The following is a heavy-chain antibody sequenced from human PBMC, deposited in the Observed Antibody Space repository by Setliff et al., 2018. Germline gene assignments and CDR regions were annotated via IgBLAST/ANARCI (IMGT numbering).Heavy chain of an antibody. CDR1: GFSLTTSGTC. CDR2: IDWDGDK. D-gene: IGHD1-7*01. V-gene: IGHV2-70*11. J-gene: IGHJ4*02. CDR3: TRSRYELPHYYFDY. Sequence: SGPTLVNPTQTLTLTCTFSGFSLTTSGTCVTWIRQPPGKALEWLARIDWDGDKYYNTSLRTRLTLSKDTSKNQVFLTMTNMDPVDTATYYCTRSRYELPHYYFDYWGQGILVTVSS.